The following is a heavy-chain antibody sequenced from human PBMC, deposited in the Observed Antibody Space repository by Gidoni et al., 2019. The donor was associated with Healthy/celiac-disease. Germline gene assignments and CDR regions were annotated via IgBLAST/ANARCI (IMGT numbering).Heavy chain of an antibody. CDR1: GYTFTGYY. CDR3: ARNIEAVASYYYYYGMDV. V-gene: IGHV1-2*02. J-gene: IGHJ6*02. D-gene: IGHD6-19*01. CDR2: INPNSGGT. Sequence: QVQLVQSGAEVKKPGASVKVSCTASGYTFTGYYMHWVRQAPGQGLEWMGWINPNSGGTNYAQKFQGRVTMTRDTSISTAYMELCRLRSDDTAVYYCARNIEAVASYYYYYGMDVWGQGTTVTVSS.